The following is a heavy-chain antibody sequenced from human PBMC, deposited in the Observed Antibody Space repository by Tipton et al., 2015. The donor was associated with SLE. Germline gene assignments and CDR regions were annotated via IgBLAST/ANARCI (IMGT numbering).Heavy chain of an antibody. Sequence: LSLTCTVSGGSISSSTYYWGWIRQPPGKGLEWIGAISYSGSTYYNPSLKSRVTISVDASKNQFSLKVSSVTAADTAIYYCVGYCSSTGCRSPYSYYYMDVWGNIGTTVTVSS. CDR2: ISYSGST. V-gene: IGHV4-39*07. D-gene: IGHD2-2*03. J-gene: IGHJ6*03. CDR3: VGYCSSTGCRSPYSYYYMDV. CDR1: GGSISSSTYY.